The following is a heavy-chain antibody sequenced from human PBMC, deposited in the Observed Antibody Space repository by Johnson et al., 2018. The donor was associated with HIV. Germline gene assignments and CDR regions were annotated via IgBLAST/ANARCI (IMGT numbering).Heavy chain of an antibody. CDR3: ARELPTYDIWTVSGAFDT. CDR2: ISYDGSNK. Sequence: VQLVESGGGVVQPGRSLRLSCAASGFTFSSYAMHWVRQAPGKGLEWVAVISYDGSNKYYADSVKGRFTISRDNSKNTLYLQRNSLRAEDTAVYYCARELPTYDIWTVSGAFDTWGQGTMVIVSS. J-gene: IGHJ3*02. D-gene: IGHD3-9*01. CDR1: GFTFSSYA. V-gene: IGHV3-30*04.